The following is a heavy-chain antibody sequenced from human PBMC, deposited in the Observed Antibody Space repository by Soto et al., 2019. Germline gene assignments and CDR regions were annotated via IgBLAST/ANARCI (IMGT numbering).Heavy chain of an antibody. CDR3: ARGKPSTSRYY. D-gene: IGHD2-2*01. CDR2: INHSGST. V-gene: IGHV4-34*01. J-gene: IGHJ4*02. Sequence: QVQLQQWGAGLLKPSETLSLTCAVYGGSFSGYYWSWIRQPPGKGLEWIGEINHSGSTNYNPSLKSRVTISVDTSKNQFSLKLSSVTAADTAVYYCARGKPSTSRYYWGQGTLVTVSS. CDR1: GGSFSGYY.